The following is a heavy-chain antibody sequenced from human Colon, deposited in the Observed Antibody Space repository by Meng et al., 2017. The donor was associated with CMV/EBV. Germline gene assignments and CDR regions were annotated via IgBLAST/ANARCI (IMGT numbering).Heavy chain of an antibody. V-gene: IGHV3-30*02. Sequence: GESLKISCAASGFLFRNDGMHWVRQAPGKGLEWVTFIRYHGNDQYYADSVKGRFTISRDNSKNMLYLQMNNLRPEDTAVYYCARAQVGTYCLDYWGQGALVTV. CDR2: IRYHGNDQ. CDR3: ARAQVGTYCLDY. CDR1: GFLFRNDG. D-gene: IGHD2-21*01. J-gene: IGHJ4*02.